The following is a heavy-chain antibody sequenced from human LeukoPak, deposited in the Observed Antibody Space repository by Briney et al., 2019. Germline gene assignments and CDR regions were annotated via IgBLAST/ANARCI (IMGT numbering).Heavy chain of an antibody. D-gene: IGHD3-22*01. Sequence: GGSLRLSCAASGFTFSSYAVSWVRQAPGKGLEWVSTVSGSGGSTYYADSVKGRFTISRDNFKNTLFLQMNSLRAEDTAVYYCAKAAGYYYDSSGYYLVGAEDYWGQGTLVTVSS. J-gene: IGHJ4*02. CDR1: GFTFSSYA. CDR3: AKAAGYYYDSSGYYLVGAEDY. CDR2: VSGSGGST. V-gene: IGHV3-23*01.